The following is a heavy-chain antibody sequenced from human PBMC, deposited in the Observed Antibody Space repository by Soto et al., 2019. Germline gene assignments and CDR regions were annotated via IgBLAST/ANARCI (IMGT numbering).Heavy chain of an antibody. CDR2: IYYSRST. Sequence: QVQLQESGPGLVKPSQTLSLTCTVSGGSISSGGYYWSWIRQHPGKGLEWIGYIYYSRSTYYNPSLNSRVTISVQTSKNQCYLKLSSVTAADTGVYCCARASYATPAFDYGGQGTLGSVAS. V-gene: IGHV4-31*03. D-gene: IGHD2-2*01. CDR3: ARASYATPAFDY. J-gene: IGHJ4*01. CDR1: GGSISSGGYY.